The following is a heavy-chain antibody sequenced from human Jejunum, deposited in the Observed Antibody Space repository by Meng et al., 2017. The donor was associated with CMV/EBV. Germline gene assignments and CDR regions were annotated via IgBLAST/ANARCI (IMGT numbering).Heavy chain of an antibody. CDR3: ARPTYYYDSSGYHY. CDR2: INTGSGNT. D-gene: IGHD3-22*01. V-gene: IGHV1-3*04. Sequence: SGYTFTGYALHWVRQAPGQRLEWMGWINTGSGNTKYSQKFQGRVTITRDTSASTVYLELSDLRSEDTGVFFCARPTYYYDSSGYHYWGQGTLVTVSS. CDR1: GYTFTGYA. J-gene: IGHJ4*02.